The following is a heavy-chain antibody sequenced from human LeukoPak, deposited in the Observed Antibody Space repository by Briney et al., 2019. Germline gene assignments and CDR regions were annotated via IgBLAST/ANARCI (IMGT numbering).Heavy chain of an antibody. V-gene: IGHV3-21*01. D-gene: IGHD3-22*01. CDR2: ISGDSSHI. CDR3: ARDRYYYDNSGSLDY. Sequence: GGSLRLSCAASGFTFSSYSMNWVRQAPGKGLEWVSSISGDSSHIYYADSVKGRFTISRDNAENSLYLQMNGLRTEDTAIYYCARDRYYYDNSGSLDYWGQGTLVTVSS. CDR1: GFTFSSYS. J-gene: IGHJ4*02.